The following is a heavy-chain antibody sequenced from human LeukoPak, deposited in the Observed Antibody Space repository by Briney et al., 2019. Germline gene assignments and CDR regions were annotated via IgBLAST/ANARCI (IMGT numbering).Heavy chain of an antibody. D-gene: IGHD2-2*01. J-gene: IGHJ4*02. CDR1: GFTFSSYA. CDR3: AKIVVVVPAGDYFDY. Sequence: GGSLRLSCAASGFTFSSYAMHWVRQAPGKGLEYVSAISSNGGSTYYANSVKGRFTISRDNSKNTLYLQMNSLRAEDTAVYYCAKIVVVVPAGDYFDYWGQGTLVTVSS. V-gene: IGHV3-64*01. CDR2: ISSNGGST.